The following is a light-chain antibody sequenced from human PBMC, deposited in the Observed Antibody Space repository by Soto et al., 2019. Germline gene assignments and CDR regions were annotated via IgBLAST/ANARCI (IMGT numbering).Light chain of an antibody. J-gene: IGKJ1*01. CDR2: DAS. CDR3: QQRTNWPWT. CDR1: QSVSSN. Sequence: EIVLTQSPDTLSLSPGERATLSCWASQSVSSNLAWYQQKPGQAPRLLIYDASNRATGIPARFSGSGSGTDFTLTISSLEPEDFAVYYCQQRTNWPWTFGQGTKVEIK. V-gene: IGKV3-11*01.